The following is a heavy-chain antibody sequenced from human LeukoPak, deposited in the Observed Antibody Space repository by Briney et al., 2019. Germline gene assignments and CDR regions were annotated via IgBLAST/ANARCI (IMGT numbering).Heavy chain of an antibody. J-gene: IGHJ4*02. D-gene: IGHD6-6*01. CDR1: GYTFTSKY. Sequence: ASVKVSCKASGYTFTSKYMHWLRQAPGQGPEWMGWVIPNSGATNYAQKFQGRVTMTRGTSISTACMELSALTSDDTAVYFCATVLGWGQGTLVTVSS. V-gene: IGHV1-2*02. CDR2: VIPNSGAT. CDR3: ATVLG.